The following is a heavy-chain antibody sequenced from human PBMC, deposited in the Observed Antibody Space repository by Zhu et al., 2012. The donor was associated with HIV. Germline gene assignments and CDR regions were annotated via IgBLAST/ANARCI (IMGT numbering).Heavy chain of an antibody. CDR1: GYSISSGYY. D-gene: IGHD3-9*01. CDR2: IYHSGST. Sequence: QVQLQESGPGLVKPSETLSLTCTVSGYSISSGYYWGWIRQPPGKGLEWIGSIYHSGSTYYNPSLKSRVTISVDTSKNQFSLKLSSVTAADTAVYYCARASKRYFDWSEDAFDIWGQGTMVTVSS. J-gene: IGHJ3*02. V-gene: IGHV4-38-2*02. CDR3: ARASKRYFDWSEDAFDI.